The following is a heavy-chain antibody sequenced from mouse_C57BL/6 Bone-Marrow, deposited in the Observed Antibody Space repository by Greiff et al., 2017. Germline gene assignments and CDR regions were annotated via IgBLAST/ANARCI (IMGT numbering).Heavy chain of an antibody. J-gene: IGHJ2*01. CDR3: ARVSMMVTSYYIDY. D-gene: IGHD2-3*01. CDR1: GFTFSDYY. Sequence: DVKLVESEGGLVQPGSSMKLSCTASGFTFSDYYMAWVRQVPEKGLEWVANISYDGSSTYYLDSLKSRFIISRDNAKNILYLQMSSLKSEDTATYYCARVSMMVTSYYIDYWGQGTTLTVSS. CDR2: ISYDGSST. V-gene: IGHV5-16*01.